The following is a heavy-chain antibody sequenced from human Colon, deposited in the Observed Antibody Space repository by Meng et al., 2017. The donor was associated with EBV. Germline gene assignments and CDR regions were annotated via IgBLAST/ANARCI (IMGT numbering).Heavy chain of an antibody. CDR3: PSPRVGSARAC. J-gene: IGHJ4*02. CDR2: IYHSGST. CDR1: VGSISRNGYY. D-gene: IGHD3-10*01. Sequence: RRQVGGSGRGRGRPAETLSLTCSASVGSISRNGYYWDWVGEQPGKGLEWIGAIYHSGSTAYTPSPQTRLSMFVSTSQTQFPLMLPSVTSSHSALFSCPSPRVGSARACCGQGSLVTVSS. V-gene: IGHV4-39*06.